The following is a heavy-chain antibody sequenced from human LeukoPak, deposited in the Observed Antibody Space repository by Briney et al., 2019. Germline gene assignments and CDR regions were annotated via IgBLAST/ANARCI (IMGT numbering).Heavy chain of an antibody. CDR1: GYSFTSYW. D-gene: IGHD6-6*01. J-gene: IGHJ4*02. CDR3: ARRFSSSSPFDY. V-gene: IGHV5-51*01. CDR2: IYPGDSDT. Sequence: RGEALKISCKGSGYSFTSYWIGWVRQMPGKGLEGMGIIYPGDSDTRYSPSFQGQVTISADKSISTAYLQWSSLKASDTAMYYCARRFSSSSPFDYWGQGTLVTVSS.